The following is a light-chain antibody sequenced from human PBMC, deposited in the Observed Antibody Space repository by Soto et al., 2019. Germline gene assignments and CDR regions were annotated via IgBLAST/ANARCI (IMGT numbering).Light chain of an antibody. V-gene: IGKV1-39*01. J-gene: IGKJ1*01. CDR3: QQSYSTPPWT. Sequence: DIQLTQSPSSLAASVGDSVTIACRASQTISTYLNWYQQKPGKVPNLLIYGASSLQSGAPSRFRGSGSGTDFTLTISSLQPEYFATYYCQQSYSTPPWTFGQETKVEIK. CDR1: QTISTY. CDR2: GAS.